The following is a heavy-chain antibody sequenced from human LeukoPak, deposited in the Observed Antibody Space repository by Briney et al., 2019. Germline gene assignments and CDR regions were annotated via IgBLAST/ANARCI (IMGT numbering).Heavy chain of an antibody. CDR1: GLTFINFG. V-gene: IGHV3-23*01. CDR3: AKLFQQLSVY. CDR2: ISGSGGST. J-gene: IGHJ4*02. Sequence: GGSLRFSCPASGLTFINFGMTWVRQAPGKGLEWVSAISGSGGSTYYADSVKGRFTISRDNSKNTLYLQMNSLRAEDTAVYYCAKLFQQLSVYWGQGTLVTVSS. D-gene: IGHD6-13*01.